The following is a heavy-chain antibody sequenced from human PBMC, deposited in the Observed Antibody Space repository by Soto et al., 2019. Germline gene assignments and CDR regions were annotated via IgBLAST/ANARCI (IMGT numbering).Heavy chain of an antibody. J-gene: IGHJ6*02. CDR1: GDSVSSGNFY. Sequence: SETLSLTCTVSGDSVSSGNFYWSWIRQPSWKGLEWIGYVYYSGSTTYNPSLKSRVTISIDTSRNQISLNLKSVTAADTAVYYCARDAKKQRDGGYYYYAMDVWGQGTTVTVSS. CDR2: VYYSGST. D-gene: IGHD3-16*01. CDR3: ARDAKKQRDGGYYYYAMDV. V-gene: IGHV4-61*01.